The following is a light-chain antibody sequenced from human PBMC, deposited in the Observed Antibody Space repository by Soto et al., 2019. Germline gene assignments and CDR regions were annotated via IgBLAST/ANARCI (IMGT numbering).Light chain of an antibody. CDR3: QQYNNGWT. V-gene: IGKV3-15*01. Sequence: EIVMTQSPATLSVSPGERATLSCRASQSVSSNLAWYQQKPGQAPRLLIYGASTRATGIPARFSGSGSGTEFTLRISSLQSEDFAVYYCQQYNNGWTFGQATKVEI. J-gene: IGKJ1*01. CDR1: QSVSSN. CDR2: GAS.